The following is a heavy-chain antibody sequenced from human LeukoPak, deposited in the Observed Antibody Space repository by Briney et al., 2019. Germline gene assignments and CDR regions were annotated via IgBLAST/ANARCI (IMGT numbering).Heavy chain of an antibody. Sequence: PSETLSLTCTVSGGSISSYYWSWIRQPPGKGLEWIGYIYYSGNTNYNPSLKSRVTISVDTSKNQFSMKLSSVTAADTAVYYCARCLGTSYYIYYFDYWGQGTLVTVSS. CDR3: ARCLGTSYYIYYFDY. D-gene: IGHD3-9*01. CDR2: IYYSGNT. CDR1: GGSISSYY. J-gene: IGHJ4*02. V-gene: IGHV4-59*01.